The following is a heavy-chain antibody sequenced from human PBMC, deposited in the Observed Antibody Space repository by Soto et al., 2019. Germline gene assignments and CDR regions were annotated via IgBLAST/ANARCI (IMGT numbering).Heavy chain of an antibody. CDR2: ISSSSSTI. CDR1: GLTFTSYS. V-gene: IGHV3-48*02. D-gene: IGHD5-18*01. CDR3: ARDRGYTYGFDY. Sequence: GSLRLSCAASGLTFTSYSMNWVRQAPGKGLEWVSFISSSSSTIYYADSVKGRFTISRDNAKNSLYLQMNSLRDEDTAVYYCARDRGYTYGFDYWGQGTLVTVSS. J-gene: IGHJ4*02.